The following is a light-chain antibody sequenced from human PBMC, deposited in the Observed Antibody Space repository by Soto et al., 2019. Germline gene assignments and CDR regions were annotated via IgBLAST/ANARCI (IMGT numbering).Light chain of an antibody. J-gene: IGKJ1*01. CDR1: RSLLHSNGYNY. CDR2: LGS. CDR3: MQALQKGT. V-gene: IGKV2-28*01. Sequence: DIVMTQSPLSLPVTPGEPASVSCRSSRSLLHSNGYNYLDWYLQKPGQSPQLLIYLGSNRASGVPDRFSGSGSGTDFTLKISRAEAEDVGVYYCMQALQKGTFGQGTKVDI.